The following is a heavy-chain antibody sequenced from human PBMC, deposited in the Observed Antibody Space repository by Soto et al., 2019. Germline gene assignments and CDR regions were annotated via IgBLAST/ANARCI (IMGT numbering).Heavy chain of an antibody. J-gene: IGHJ4*02. Sequence: ASVKVSCKASGYTFTSYGISWVRQAPGQGLEWMGWISAYNGNTNYAQKLQGRVTMTTDTSTSTAYMELRSLRSDDTAVYYCERGSNDFWSGYPIDYSGQVARVTVSS. D-gene: IGHD3-3*01. CDR1: GYTFTSYG. CDR3: ERGSNDFWSGYPIDY. V-gene: IGHV1-18*01. CDR2: ISAYNGNT.